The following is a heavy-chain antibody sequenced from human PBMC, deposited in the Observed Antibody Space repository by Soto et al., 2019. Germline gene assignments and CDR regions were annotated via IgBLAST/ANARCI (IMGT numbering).Heavy chain of an antibody. CDR1: GGSIGSSSYY. J-gene: IGHJ6*02. Sequence: SETLSLTCTVSGGSIGSSSYYWGWIRQPPGKGLEWIASIYYTGSTYYNPSLKSRVSMSVDTSKNQFSLRLISVTAADTAVYYCAREKTPLSPHYFYYGMDVWGRGTTVPVSS. V-gene: IGHV4-39*07. CDR3: AREKTPLSPHYFYYGMDV. CDR2: IYYTGST. D-gene: IGHD3-9*01.